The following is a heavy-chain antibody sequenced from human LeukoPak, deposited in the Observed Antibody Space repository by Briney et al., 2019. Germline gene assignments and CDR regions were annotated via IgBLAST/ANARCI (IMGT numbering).Heavy chain of an antibody. CDR2: IYYSGST. Sequence: SETLSLTCTVSGGSISSYYWSWIRQPPGKGLEWIGYIYYSGSTNYNPSLKSRVTISVDTSKNQFSLKLSSVTAADTAVYYCARAASYYDSSGYRSDAFDIWGQGTMVTVSS. D-gene: IGHD3-22*01. J-gene: IGHJ3*02. V-gene: IGHV4-59*01. CDR3: ARAASYYDSSGYRSDAFDI. CDR1: GGSISSYY.